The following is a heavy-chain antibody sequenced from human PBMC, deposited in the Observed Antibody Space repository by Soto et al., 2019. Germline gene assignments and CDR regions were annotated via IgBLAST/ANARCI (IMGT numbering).Heavy chain of an antibody. CDR3: ARQGAAARYWFDP. V-gene: IGHV4-59*08. D-gene: IGHD6-13*01. CDR2: IYYSGST. Sequence: SETLSLTCTVSGGSISSYYWSWIRQPPGKGPEWIGYIYYSGSTNYNPSLKSRVTISVDTSKNQFSLKLSSVTAADTAVYYCARQGAAARYWFDPWGQGTLVTVSS. J-gene: IGHJ5*02. CDR1: GGSISSYY.